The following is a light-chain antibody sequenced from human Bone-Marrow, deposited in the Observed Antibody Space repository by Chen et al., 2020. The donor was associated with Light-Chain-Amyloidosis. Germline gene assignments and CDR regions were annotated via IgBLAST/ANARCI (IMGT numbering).Light chain of an antibody. V-gene: IGKV3-20*01. CDR2: GSS. Sequence: DIVLMQSPGTLSLSPGEGANLSCRASQTISSNYLTLYQQKFGQAPRLLIYGSSSRATGIPDRFTGSGSGTDFTLTINRLEPEDFAMYYCQQYGTSPLTFGGGTKVEIK. J-gene: IGKJ4*01. CDR1: QTISSNY. CDR3: QQYGTSPLT.